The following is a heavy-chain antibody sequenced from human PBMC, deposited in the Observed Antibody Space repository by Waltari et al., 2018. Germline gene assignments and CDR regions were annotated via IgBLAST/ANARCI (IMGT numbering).Heavy chain of an antibody. CDR1: GGSISSSRYY. J-gene: IGHJ4*02. Sequence: QLQLQESGPGLVKPSETLSLTCTVSGGSISSSRYYWGWIRQPPGKGLEWIGSIYYSGSTYYNPSLKSRVTISVDTSKNQFSLKLSSVTAADTAVYYCARGVYYDFWSGYYSYWGQGTLVTVSS. D-gene: IGHD3-3*01. CDR3: ARGVYYDFWSGYYSY. CDR2: IYYSGST. V-gene: IGHV4-39*07.